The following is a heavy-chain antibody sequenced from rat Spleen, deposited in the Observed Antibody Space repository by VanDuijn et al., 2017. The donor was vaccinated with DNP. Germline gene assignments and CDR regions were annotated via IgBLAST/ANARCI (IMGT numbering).Heavy chain of an antibody. CDR2: INTGSGAT. V-gene: IGHV1-43*01. Sequence: QVQLRPSGAEPAKPGSSVKISCKASGYTFTTYYIGWIKQTTGQGLEYIGYINTGSGATNYNEKFKGKATLTVDKSSSTAFIQLSSLTPDDSAVYYCARRRLPYWYFDFWGPGTMVTVSS. CDR1: GYTFTTYY. CDR3: ARRRLPYWYFDF. D-gene: IGHD1-4*01. J-gene: IGHJ1*01.